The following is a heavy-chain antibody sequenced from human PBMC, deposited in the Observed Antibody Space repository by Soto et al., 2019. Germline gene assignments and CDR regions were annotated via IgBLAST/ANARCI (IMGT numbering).Heavy chain of an antibody. V-gene: IGHV3-23*01. D-gene: IGHD3-22*01. CDR3: VKDDGGYPSTAPH. CDR1: GITISNYP. Sequence: EVQLLESGGGLVQPGGSLRLSCAASGITISNYPMSWVRQAPGKGLDWVSGISGSGDRTYYADSAKGRFSISKDISKNSLSLQLDSLGVEDTAVYLCVKDDGGYPSTAPHWGQGTLVTVSS. J-gene: IGHJ4*02. CDR2: ISGSGDRT.